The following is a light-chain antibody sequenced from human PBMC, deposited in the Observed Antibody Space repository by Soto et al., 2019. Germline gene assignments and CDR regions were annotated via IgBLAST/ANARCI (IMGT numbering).Light chain of an antibody. J-gene: IGKJ1*01. Sequence: EIVLTQSPGTLSLSPGERATLSCRASQSVISSYLAWYQQKPGQAPRLLIYGASSSATGIPDRFSGSGSGTDFTLTISRREPEDFAVYYCQQYGSSPRTFGQGTKVEIK. CDR1: QSVISSY. V-gene: IGKV3-20*01. CDR2: GAS. CDR3: QQYGSSPRT.